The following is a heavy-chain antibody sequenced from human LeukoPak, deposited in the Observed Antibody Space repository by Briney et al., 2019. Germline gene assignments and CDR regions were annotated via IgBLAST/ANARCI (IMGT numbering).Heavy chain of an antibody. Sequence: GGSLRLSCAASGFSFSSYNMNWIRQAPGKGLEWVSSIGSGSSYIYYADSLKGRFTISRDNAKISLYLQMNRLRAEDTAVYFCARQGRIAARSVFDYWGQGTLVTVSS. J-gene: IGHJ4*02. CDR2: IGSGSSYI. D-gene: IGHD6-6*01. V-gene: IGHV3-21*01. CDR1: GFSFSSYN. CDR3: ARQGRIAARSVFDY.